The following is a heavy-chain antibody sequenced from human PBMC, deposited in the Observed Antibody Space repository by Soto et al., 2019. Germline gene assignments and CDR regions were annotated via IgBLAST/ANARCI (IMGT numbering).Heavy chain of an antibody. J-gene: IGHJ4*02. V-gene: IGHV4-4*07. CDR2: IYTSGST. D-gene: IGHD6-13*01. Sequence: PSETLSLTCTVSGGCISSYYWTWILQPAGKGLEWIGRIYTSGSTNYNPSLKSRVTMSVDTSKNQFSLKLSSVTAADTAVYYCARVSSSSRPLYDYWGQGTLVTVSS. CDR3: ARVSSSSRPLYDY. CDR1: GGCISSYY.